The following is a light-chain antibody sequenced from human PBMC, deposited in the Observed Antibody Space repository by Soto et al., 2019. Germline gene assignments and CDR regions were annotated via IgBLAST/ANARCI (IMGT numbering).Light chain of an antibody. CDR2: GAS. V-gene: IGKV3-20*01. CDR3: HQYGVSSGT. Sequence: EIVLAQSPGTLSLSPGERATLSCRASQIVSGRYLAWYQQKPGQAPRLLIYGASTRATGIPDRFSGSGSGTDFTLTISRLEPEDFAVYYCHQYGVSSGTFGQGTNLEIK. CDR1: QIVSGRY. J-gene: IGKJ2*01.